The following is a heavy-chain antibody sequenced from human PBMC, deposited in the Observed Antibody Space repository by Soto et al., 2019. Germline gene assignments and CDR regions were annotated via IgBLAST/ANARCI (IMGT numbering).Heavy chain of an antibody. V-gene: IGHV4-34*01. CDR2: INHSGST. CDR1: GGSFSGYY. D-gene: IGHD2-15*01. Sequence: SETLSLTCAVYGGSFSGYYWSWIRQPPGKGLEWIGEINHSGSTNYNPSLKSRVTLSEDTSKNQFPLKLTSVTAADTAVYYCARVYCSGGSCYTNYYYYYYMDVWGKGTTVTSP. J-gene: IGHJ6*03. CDR3: ARVYCSGGSCYTNYYYYYYMDV.